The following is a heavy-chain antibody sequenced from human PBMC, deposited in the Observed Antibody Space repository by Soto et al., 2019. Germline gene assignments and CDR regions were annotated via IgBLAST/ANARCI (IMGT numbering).Heavy chain of an antibody. Sequence: QVQLVQSGAEVKKPGASVKVSCKASXHTLINYYXHXXXQXPGQGLDWLGKIDPSGNGTSYAERFQGRITLTSDTSTNTVYVELSSLRSEYTAIYYCAINYYDSSAYLYWGQGTLVTVSS. D-gene: IGHD3-22*01. V-gene: IGHV1-46*01. CDR1: XHTLINYY. J-gene: IGHJ4*02. CDR3: AINYYDSSAYLY. CDR2: IDPSGNGT.